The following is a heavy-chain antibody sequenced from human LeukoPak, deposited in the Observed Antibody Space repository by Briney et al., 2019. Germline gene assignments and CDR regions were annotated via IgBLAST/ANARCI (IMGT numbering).Heavy chain of an antibody. CDR3: ARHVWDIGFQQ. CDR2: IYSGST. J-gene: IGHJ1*01. D-gene: IGHD2-8*01. V-gene: IGHV4-39*01. Sequence: SETLSLTCTVSGGSISSGNYYWGWIRQPPGKGLEWIGSIYSGSTYFNPSLKSRVIISVDTSKNQFSLKLSSVTAADTAVYYCARHVWDIGFQQWGQGTLVTVSS. CDR1: GGSISSGNYY.